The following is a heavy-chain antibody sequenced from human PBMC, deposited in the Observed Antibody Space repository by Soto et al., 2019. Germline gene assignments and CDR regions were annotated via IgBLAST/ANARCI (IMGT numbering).Heavy chain of an antibody. J-gene: IGHJ4*02. Sequence: WTWIRQHPGKGLEWIGYIYYTGNTNYNPSLKSRLTLSVDTSKNQFSLKLTSVTAADTAVYYCVRFSTVTGFDYWGQGTLVTVSS. D-gene: IGHD3-10*01. CDR3: VRFSTVTGFDY. V-gene: IGHV4-31*02. CDR2: IYYTGNT.